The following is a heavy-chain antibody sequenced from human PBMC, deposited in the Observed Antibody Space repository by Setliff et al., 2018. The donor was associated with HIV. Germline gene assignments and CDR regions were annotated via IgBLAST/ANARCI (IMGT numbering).Heavy chain of an antibody. Sequence: SETLSLTCTVSDGSFSSDYWTWIRQTPGKGLEWIGYIYYSGTTKYNPSLKSRVTISVDTSKNQFSLKLSSVTAADTAVYYCASEAWTSYRSSSGYYYYYMDVWGKGTTVTVSS. CDR2: IYYSGTT. CDR1: DGSFSSDY. J-gene: IGHJ6*03. CDR3: ASEAWTSYRSSSGYYYYYMDV. D-gene: IGHD6-6*01. V-gene: IGHV4-59*01.